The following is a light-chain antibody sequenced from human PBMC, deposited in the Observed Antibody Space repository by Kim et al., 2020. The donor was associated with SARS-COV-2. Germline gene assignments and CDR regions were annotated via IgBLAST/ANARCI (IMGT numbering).Light chain of an antibody. CDR3: NSRDSSGNLVV. Sequence: SSELTQDPAVSVALGQTVRITCQGDSLRSYYATWYQQKAGQAPVLVIFGKNNRPSGIPDRFSGSSSGNTASLTITGAQAEDEAAYYCNSRDSSGNLVVFGGGTQLTVL. CDR2: GKN. J-gene: IGLJ2*01. CDR1: SLRSYY. V-gene: IGLV3-19*01.